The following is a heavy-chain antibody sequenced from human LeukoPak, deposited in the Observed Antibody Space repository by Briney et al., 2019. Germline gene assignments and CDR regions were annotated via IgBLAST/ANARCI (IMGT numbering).Heavy chain of an antibody. D-gene: IGHD6-25*01. CDR3: ARHHRSGYYEVDY. V-gene: IGHV4-34*01. J-gene: IGHJ4*02. CDR1: GGSFSGYY. Sequence: SETLSLTCAVYGGSFSGYYWSWIRQPPGKGLEWTGTVHKSGSTYHNPSLKSRVTMSVDTSKNQFSLKLSSVTAADTAVYYCARHHRSGYYEVDYWGQGTLVTVSS. CDR2: VHKSGST.